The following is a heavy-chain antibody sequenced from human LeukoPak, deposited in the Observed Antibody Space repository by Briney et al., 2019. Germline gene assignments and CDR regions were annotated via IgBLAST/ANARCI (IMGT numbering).Heavy chain of an antibody. CDR2: IKQDGSEK. Sequence: GGSLRLSCAASGFTVSSYWMSWVRQAPGKGLEWVAKIKQDGSEKYYVDSVKGRFTISRDNAKNSLYLQMNSLRAEDTAVYYCARPPLYGSGSYYFDYWGQGTLVTVSS. CDR1: GFTVSSYW. CDR3: ARPPLYGSGSYYFDY. D-gene: IGHD3-10*01. J-gene: IGHJ4*02. V-gene: IGHV3-7*01.